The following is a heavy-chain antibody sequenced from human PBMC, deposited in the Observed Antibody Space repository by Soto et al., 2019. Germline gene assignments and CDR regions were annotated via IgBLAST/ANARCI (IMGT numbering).Heavy chain of an antibody. D-gene: IGHD3-10*01. Sequence: SETLSLTCTVSGGSISSSSYYWGWIRQPPGKGLEWIGSIYYSGSTYYNPSLKSRVTISVDTSKNQFSLKLSSVTATDTAVYYCARPTSGAFDIWGQGTMVTVSS. CDR1: GGSISSSSYY. J-gene: IGHJ3*02. CDR3: ARPTSGAFDI. V-gene: IGHV4-39*01. CDR2: IYYSGST.